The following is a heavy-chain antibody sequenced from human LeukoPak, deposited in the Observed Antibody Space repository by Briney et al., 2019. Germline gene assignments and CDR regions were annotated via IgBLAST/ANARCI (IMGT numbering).Heavy chain of an antibody. CDR2: IYNSGST. J-gene: IGHJ5*02. Sequence: SDTLSLTCTVSGASISSTSYYWGWIRQPPGKGLEWIGSIYNSGSTYYNPSLKSRVTISVGTSKNQFSLKLRSVTAADTAMYYCARAYSSSWYYNWFDPWGQGTLVTVSS. V-gene: IGHV4-39*07. D-gene: IGHD6-13*01. CDR3: ARAYSSSWYYNWFDP. CDR1: GASISSTSYY.